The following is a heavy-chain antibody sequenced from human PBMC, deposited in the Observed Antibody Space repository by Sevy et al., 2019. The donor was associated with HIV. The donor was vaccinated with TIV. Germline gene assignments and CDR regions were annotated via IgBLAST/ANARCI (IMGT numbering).Heavy chain of an antibody. CDR3: ARRFGSTIFGVANNYYYYGMDV. CDR1: GGSISSSSYY. J-gene: IGHJ6*02. CDR2: IYYSGST. V-gene: IGHV4-39*01. Sequence: SETLSLTCTVSGGSISSSSYYWGWIRQPTGKGLEWIGSIYYSGSTYYNPSLKSRVTISVDTSKNQFSLKLSSVTAADTAVYYCARRFGSTIFGVANNYYYYGMDVWGQGTTVTVSS. D-gene: IGHD3-3*01.